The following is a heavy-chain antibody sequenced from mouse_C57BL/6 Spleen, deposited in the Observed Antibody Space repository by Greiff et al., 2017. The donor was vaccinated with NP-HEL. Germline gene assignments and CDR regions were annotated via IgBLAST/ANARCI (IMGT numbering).Heavy chain of an antibody. CDR2: IDPETGGT. Sequence: QVQLQQSGAELVRPGASVTLSCKASGYTFTDYEMHWVQQTPVHGLEWIGAIDPETGGTAYNQKFKGKAILTADKSSSTAYMELRSLTSEDSAVYYCTRSYGSSYGAWFAYWGQGTLVTVSA. V-gene: IGHV1-15*01. D-gene: IGHD1-1*01. CDR1: GYTFTDYE. J-gene: IGHJ3*01. CDR3: TRSYGSSYGAWFAY.